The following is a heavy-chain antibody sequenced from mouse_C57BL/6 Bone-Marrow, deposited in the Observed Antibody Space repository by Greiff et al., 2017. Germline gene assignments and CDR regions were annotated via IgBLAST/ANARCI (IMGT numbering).Heavy chain of an antibody. Sequence: QVQLQQSGTELVKPGASVKLSCKASGYNFTSYWMHWVKQRPGQGLEWIGNINPSNGGTNYNEKFKSKATLTVDKSSSTAYMQLSSLTSEDSAVYYCAGDSKGSYWYFDVWGTGTTVTVSS. D-gene: IGHD2-5*01. CDR3: AGDSKGSYWYFDV. J-gene: IGHJ1*03. CDR2: INPSNGGT. CDR1: GYNFTSYW. V-gene: IGHV1-53*01.